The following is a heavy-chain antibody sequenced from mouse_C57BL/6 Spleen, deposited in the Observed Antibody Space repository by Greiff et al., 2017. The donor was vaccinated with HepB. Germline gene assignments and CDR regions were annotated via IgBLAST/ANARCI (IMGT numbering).Heavy chain of an antibody. D-gene: IGHD1-1*01. Sequence: EVQLQQSGPELVKPGASVKISCKASGYTFTDYYMNWVKQSHGKSLEWIGDINPNNGGTSYNQKFKGKATLTVDKSSSTAYMEPRSLTSEDSAVYYCARRAYGSSYWYFDVWGTGTTVTVSS. CDR1: GYTFTDYY. CDR2: INPNNGGT. J-gene: IGHJ1*03. CDR3: ARRAYGSSYWYFDV. V-gene: IGHV1-26*01.